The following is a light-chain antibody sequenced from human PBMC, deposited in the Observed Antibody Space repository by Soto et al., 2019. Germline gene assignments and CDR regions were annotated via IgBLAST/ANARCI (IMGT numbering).Light chain of an antibody. V-gene: IGKV3-15*01. CDR3: QQYDDWPRT. CDR2: AAS. Sequence: EVVMAQSPGTLSVSPGERSTLFCRTSRNVDRKLAWYQQKPGQAPRLLIYAASTGATGVPARFSGSGSGTEFTLAISSVQSEDFAVYYCQQYDDWPRTFGQGTKV. CDR1: RNVDRK. J-gene: IGKJ1*01.